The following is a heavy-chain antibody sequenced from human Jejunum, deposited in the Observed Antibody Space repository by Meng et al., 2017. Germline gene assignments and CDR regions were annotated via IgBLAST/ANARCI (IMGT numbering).Heavy chain of an antibody. CDR2: FFFGGQT. J-gene: IGHJ4*02. Sequence: SETLSLTCPVSGGSISSSSTYWGWIRQPPGKGLEWIGSFFFGGQTFYNPSLRGRVTISVDASKNQFSLKFDSVTVADTAVYFCVRERSDGNPGEYWGQGTLVTVSS. V-gene: IGHV4-39*07. CDR1: GGSISSSSTY. CDR3: VRERSDGNPGEY. D-gene: IGHD5-18*01.